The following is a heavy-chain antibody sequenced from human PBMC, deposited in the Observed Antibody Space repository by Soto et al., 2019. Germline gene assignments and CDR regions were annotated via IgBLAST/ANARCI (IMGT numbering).Heavy chain of an antibody. CDR2: ISYDGSSR. CDR1: GITFSRFG. Sequence: QVQLVESGGGVVQPGRSLRLSCAASGITFSRFGMHWVRQAPGKGLEWVAVISYDGSSRDYADSVKGRFTISRDNSKNTLYVQMNSLRDEDTAVYYCAKERSSWFSGGAKYYSGMAVWGQGTTVTVSS. CDR3: AKERSSWFSGGAKYYSGMAV. V-gene: IGHV3-30*18. D-gene: IGHD6-13*01. J-gene: IGHJ6*02.